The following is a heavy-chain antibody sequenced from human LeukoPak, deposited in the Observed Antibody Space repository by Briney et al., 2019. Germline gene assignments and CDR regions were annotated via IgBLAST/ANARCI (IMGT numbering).Heavy chain of an antibody. CDR3: ARNSTGWYFDS. D-gene: IGHD6-19*01. CDR2: IYHSGST. V-gene: IGHV4-38-2*01. Sequence: SETLSLTCDVSGHSIRGAYYWGWIRQPPGKVLEWIGSIYHSGSTYYNTSLKSRVTISVDTSKNQFSLKVNSVTAADTAVYYCARNSTGWYFDSWGHGTLVTVSS. J-gene: IGHJ4*01. CDR1: GHSIRGAYY.